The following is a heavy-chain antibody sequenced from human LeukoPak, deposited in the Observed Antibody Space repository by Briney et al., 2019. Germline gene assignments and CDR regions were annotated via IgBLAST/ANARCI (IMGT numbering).Heavy chain of an antibody. CDR2: IIPILGIA. V-gene: IGHV1-69*04. CDR1: GGTFSSYA. CDR3: ARDSRIVVVPAAKNWFDP. D-gene: IGHD2-2*01. Sequence: SVKVSCKASGGTFSSYAISWMRQAPGQGLEWMGRIIPILGIANYAQKFQGRVTITADKSTSTAYMELSSLRSEDTAVYYCARDSRIVVVPAAKNWFDPWGQGTLVTVSS. J-gene: IGHJ5*02.